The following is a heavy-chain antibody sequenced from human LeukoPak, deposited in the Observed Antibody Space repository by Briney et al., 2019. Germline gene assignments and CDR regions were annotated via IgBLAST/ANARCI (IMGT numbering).Heavy chain of an antibody. J-gene: IGHJ4*02. CDR1: GFTFSRYA. CDR3: VKGSRASRPYYFDY. V-gene: IGHV3-23*01. Sequence: GGSLRLSCAASGFTFSRYAMSWVRQTPEKGLEWVSAITDSGDDTFHADSVKGRFTISRDNSRNTLYLQLNSLRAEDTAVYHCVKGSRASRPYYFDYWGQGALVTVSS. CDR2: ITDSGDDT.